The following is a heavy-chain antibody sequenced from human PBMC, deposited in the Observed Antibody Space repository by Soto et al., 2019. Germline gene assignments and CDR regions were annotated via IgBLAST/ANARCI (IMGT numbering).Heavy chain of an antibody. V-gene: IGHV3-72*01. CDR2: IRNKANRYTT. J-gene: IGHJ4*02. CDR1: GFTFSDHY. Sequence: EVQVVESGGGLVQPGGSLRLSCAASGFTFSDHYVDWVRQAPGKGLEWVGRIRNKANRYTTEYAASVRGRFTISRDDSENSVYLQINSLRIEDTAVYFCAGDLARLGTTNDFWGQGTVVTVSS. CDR3: AGDLARLGTTNDF. D-gene: IGHD1-26*01.